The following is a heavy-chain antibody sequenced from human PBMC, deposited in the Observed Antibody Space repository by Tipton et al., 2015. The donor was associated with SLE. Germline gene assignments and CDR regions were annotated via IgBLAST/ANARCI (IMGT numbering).Heavy chain of an antibody. D-gene: IGHD3-22*01. CDR3: AREYYDTSGLYYFDY. V-gene: IGHV4-34*01. Sequence: TLSPTCAVSGGSFSGYFWSWIRQPPGKGLEWIGEINHSGGTNYNPSLKSRVTISVDTSAKHFSLRLSSVTAADTAVYYCAREYYDTSGLYYFDYWGLGALVTVSS. CDR1: GGSFSGYF. CDR2: INHSGGT. J-gene: IGHJ4*02.